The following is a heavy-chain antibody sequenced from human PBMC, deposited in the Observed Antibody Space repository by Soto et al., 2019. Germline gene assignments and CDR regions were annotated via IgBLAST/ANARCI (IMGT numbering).Heavy chain of an antibody. CDR1: GGTFSSYA. CDR3: ARSFPTVCYYYYYGMDV. Sequence: QVQLVQSGAEVKKPGSSVKVSCKSSGGTFSSYAISWVRQAPGQGLEWMGGIIPIFGTANYAQKFQDRVTITADESTSTAYMELRSLRSEDTAVYYCARSFPTVCYYYYYGMDVWGQGTTVTVSA. J-gene: IGHJ6*01. V-gene: IGHV1-69*01. D-gene: IGHD4-17*01. CDR2: IIPIFGTA.